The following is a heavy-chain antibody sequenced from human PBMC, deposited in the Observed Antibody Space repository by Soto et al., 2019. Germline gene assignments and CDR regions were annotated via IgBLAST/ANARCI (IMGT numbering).Heavy chain of an antibody. V-gene: IGHV1-8*01. J-gene: IGHJ6*02. CDR2: MNPNSGNT. Sequence: QVQLVQSGAEVKKPGASVKVSCKASGYTFTSYDINWVRQATGQGLEWMGWMNPNSGNTGYAQKFQGRVTMTRNTSISTAYMELSSLRSEDTAVYYCAITYYYDSSGQAGGMDVWGQGTTVTVSS. CDR1: GYTFTSYD. D-gene: IGHD3-22*01. CDR3: AITYYYDSSGQAGGMDV.